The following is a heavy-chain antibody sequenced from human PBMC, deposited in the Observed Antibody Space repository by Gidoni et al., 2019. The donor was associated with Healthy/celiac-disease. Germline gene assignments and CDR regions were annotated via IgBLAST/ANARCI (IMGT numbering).Heavy chain of an antibody. CDR3: ARDSSIAARGSGDKYY. Sequence: QVQLVQSGAAVKKPGSSVKVSCKASGGPFRSHAISWVRQAPGQGLEWMGGIIPIFGTANYAQKFQGRVTITADESTSTAYMELSSLRSEDTAVYYCARDSSIAARGSGDKYYWGQGTLVTVSS. V-gene: IGHV1-69*01. CDR1: GGPFRSHA. J-gene: IGHJ4*02. D-gene: IGHD6-6*01. CDR2: IIPIFGTA.